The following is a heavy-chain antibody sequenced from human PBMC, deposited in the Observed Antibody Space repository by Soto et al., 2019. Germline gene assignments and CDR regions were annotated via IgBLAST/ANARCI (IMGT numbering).Heavy chain of an antibody. CDR3: ARQQWLVLNAFDI. CDR1: GGPISSSY. CDR2: IYYSGST. D-gene: IGHD6-19*01. V-gene: IGHV4-59*01. Sequence: PTETLSLPCPVSGGPISSSYCSWIRQPPGKGLEWIGYIYYSGSTNYNPSLKSRVTISVDTSKNQFSLKLSSVTAADTAVYYCARQQWLVLNAFDIWGQGTMVT. J-gene: IGHJ3*02.